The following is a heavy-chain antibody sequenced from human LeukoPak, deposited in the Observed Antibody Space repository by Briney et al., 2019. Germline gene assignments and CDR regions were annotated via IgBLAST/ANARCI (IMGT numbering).Heavy chain of an antibody. CDR2: IYSGGST. CDR3: ARGPAGYN. D-gene: IGHD1-1*01. CDR1: GFTASSNH. Sequence: GGSLILSCAASGFTASSNHMSSVRQAPGKGLEWVSVIYSGGSTDYADSVKGRFTISRDNLKNTLYLQMNSLRADDTGVYYCARGPAGYNWGQGTLVTFSS. J-gene: IGHJ4*02. V-gene: IGHV3-53*01.